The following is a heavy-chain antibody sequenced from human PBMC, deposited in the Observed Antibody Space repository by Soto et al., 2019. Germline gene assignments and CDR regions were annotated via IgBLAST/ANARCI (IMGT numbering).Heavy chain of an antibody. CDR2: IYTDGST. D-gene: IGHD7-27*01. Sequence: QVQLQESGPGLVEPSETLSLTCIVSGASVTTFSWNWIRQSAGKGLEWIGRIYTDGSTSYIPSLNSRITLSLDTSKKQLSLNLRFVTAADTAVYCCARDQSGAADVWGQGTMVTVA. J-gene: IGHJ3*01. CDR3: ARDQSGAADV. V-gene: IGHV4-4*07. CDR1: GASVTTFS.